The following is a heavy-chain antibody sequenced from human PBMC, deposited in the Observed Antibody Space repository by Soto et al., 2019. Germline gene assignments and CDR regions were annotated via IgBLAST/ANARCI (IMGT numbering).Heavy chain of an antibody. CDR2: INHSGST. CDR3: ASSLYGSGSPDY. D-gene: IGHD3-10*01. CDR1: GASTVSHYY. V-gene: IGHV4-34*01. J-gene: IGHJ4*02. Sequence: SETLSLTCSVSGASTVSHYYWSWIRQPPGKGLEWIGEINHSGSTNYNPSPKSRVTISVDTSKNQFSLKLSSVTAADTAVYYCASSLYGSGSPDYWGQGTLVTVSS.